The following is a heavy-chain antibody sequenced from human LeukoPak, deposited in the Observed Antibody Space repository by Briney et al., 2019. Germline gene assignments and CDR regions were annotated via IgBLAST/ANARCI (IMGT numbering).Heavy chain of an antibody. CDR1: GFTFSSYW. J-gene: IGHJ4*02. CDR3: AKTYYDSSGYYYDDPLDY. D-gene: IGHD3-22*01. Sequence: GGSLRLSCAASGFTFSSYWMSWVRQAPGKGLEWVANIKQDGSEKYYVDSVKDRFTISRDNAKNSLYLQMNSLRAEDTAVYYCAKTYYDSSGYYYDDPLDYWGQGTLVTVSS. CDR2: IKQDGSEK. V-gene: IGHV3-7*01.